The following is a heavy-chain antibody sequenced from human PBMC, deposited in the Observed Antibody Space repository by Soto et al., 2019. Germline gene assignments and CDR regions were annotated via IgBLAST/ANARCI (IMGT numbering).Heavy chain of an antibody. D-gene: IGHD2-2*01. V-gene: IGHV4-59*01. CDR1: GGSISDYY. J-gene: IGHJ3*02. Sequence: QVQLQESGPGLVKPSETLSLTCTVSGGSISDYYWSWIRQPPGKGLEWIGYTFYTGYTTYNPSLKSRVTISIDTSKNQFSLRLSSVTPADTAVYYCVRQYPRLSLYAFDIWGQGTVVTVSS. CDR2: TFYTGYT. CDR3: VRQYPRLSLYAFDI.